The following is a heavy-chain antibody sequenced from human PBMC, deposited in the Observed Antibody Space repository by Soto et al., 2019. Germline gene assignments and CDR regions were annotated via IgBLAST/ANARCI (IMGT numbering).Heavy chain of an antibody. CDR1: GGTFSSYA. CDR2: IIPIFGTA. Sequence: GASVKVSCKASGGTFSSYAISWVRQAPGQGLEWMGGIIPIFGTANYAQKFQGRVTITADESTSTAYMELSSLRSEDTAVYYCARVTVGATLGNWFDPWGQGTPVTVSS. V-gene: IGHV1-69*13. D-gene: IGHD1-26*01. CDR3: ARVTVGATLGNWFDP. J-gene: IGHJ5*02.